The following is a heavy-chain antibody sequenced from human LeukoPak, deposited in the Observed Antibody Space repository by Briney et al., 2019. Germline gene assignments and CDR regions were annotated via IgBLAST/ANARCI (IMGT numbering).Heavy chain of an antibody. Sequence: PSETLSLTCAVSGYSISSGYHWGWIRQPPGKGLEWIGSIYYSGSTHYNPSLKSRVTISVDTSKNQFSLKLSSVTAADTAVYYCGRHGRGYYDILTGYLDYWGQGTLVTVSS. D-gene: IGHD3-9*01. CDR1: GYSISSGYH. J-gene: IGHJ4*02. CDR3: GRHGRGYYDILTGYLDY. CDR2: IYYSGST. V-gene: IGHV4-38-2*01.